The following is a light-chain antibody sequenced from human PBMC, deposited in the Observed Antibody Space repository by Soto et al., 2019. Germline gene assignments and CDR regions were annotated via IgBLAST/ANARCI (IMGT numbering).Light chain of an antibody. V-gene: IGLV2-14*01. J-gene: IGLJ1*01. CDR2: EVS. CDR1: GSDVGGYNY. CDR3: SSYTSSSTLV. Sequence: QSALTQPASVSGSPGQSITISFTGTGSDVGGYNYVSWYQQHPGKAPKLMIYEVSNRPSGVSNRFSGSKSGNTASLTISGLQAEDEADYYCSSYTSSSTLVFGTGTKVTV.